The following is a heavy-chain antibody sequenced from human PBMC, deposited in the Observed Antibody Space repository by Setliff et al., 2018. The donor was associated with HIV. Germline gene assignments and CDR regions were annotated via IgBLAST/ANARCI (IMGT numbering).Heavy chain of an antibody. CDR2: INYDESNK. J-gene: IGHJ4*02. CDR1: GFTFSAHG. Sequence: GGSLRLSCAASGFTFSAHGMHWVRQAPGKGLEWVAFINYDESNKSYGDSVKGRFTISRDNSKNTLYVQMNSLRAEDTAVYYCARHDVVRGAIDNWGQGTLVTVSS. V-gene: IGHV3-30*02. CDR3: ARHDVVRGAIDN. D-gene: IGHD3-10*01.